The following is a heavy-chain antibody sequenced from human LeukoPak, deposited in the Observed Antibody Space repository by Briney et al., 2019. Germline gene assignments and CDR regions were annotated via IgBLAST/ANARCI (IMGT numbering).Heavy chain of an antibody. V-gene: IGHV1-69*01. D-gene: IGHD2-21*01. CDR3: ARGWQLGGDLGDAFDI. J-gene: IGHJ3*02. CDR1: GGTFSSYT. Sequence: SVKVSCKTSGGTFSSYTITWVRQAPGQGLEWMGGIFPIFGTTNYAQKFQGRVTITADESTSTAYMELSSLRSEDTAVYYCARGWQLGGDLGDAFDIWGQGTMVTVSS. CDR2: IFPIFGTT.